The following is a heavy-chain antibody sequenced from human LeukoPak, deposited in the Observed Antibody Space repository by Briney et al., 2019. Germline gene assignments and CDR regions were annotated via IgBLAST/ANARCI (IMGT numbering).Heavy chain of an antibody. CDR2: MNPNSGNT. CDR3: ATVKMGSELTYYYDSSGYYDFDY. Sequence: GASVKVSCKASGYTFISYDINWVRQATGQGLEWMGWMNPNSGNTGYAQKFQGRVTMTRNTSISTAYMELSSLRSEDTAVYYCATVKMGSELTYYYDSSGYYDFDYWGQGTLVTVSS. J-gene: IGHJ4*02. CDR1: GYTFISYD. D-gene: IGHD3-22*01. V-gene: IGHV1-8*01.